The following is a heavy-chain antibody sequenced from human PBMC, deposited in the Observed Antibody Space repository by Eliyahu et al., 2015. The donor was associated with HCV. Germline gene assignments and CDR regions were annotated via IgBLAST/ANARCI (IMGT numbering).Heavy chain of an antibody. CDR1: VGTFXSYS. V-gene: IGHV1-69*01. D-gene: IGHD1-26*01. CDR3: AREGAEYSGSYLGYFDY. Sequence: QVQLVQSGAEVKKPGSSVNVSCKASVGTFXSYSISWVRQAPGQAXEWMGGSIXISGTANXXQKCQGRVTITADESTSTAYMELSSLRSEDTXVYYCAREGAEYSGSYLGYFDYWGQGTLVTVSS. CDR2: SIXISGTA. J-gene: IGHJ4*02.